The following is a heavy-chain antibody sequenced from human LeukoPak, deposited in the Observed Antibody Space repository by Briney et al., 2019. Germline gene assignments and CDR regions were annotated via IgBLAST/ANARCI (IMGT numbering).Heavy chain of an antibody. Sequence: ASVKVSCKASGYTFTSYAMHWVRQAPGQRLEWMGWINAGNGNTKYSQKFQGRVTITRDTSASTAYMELSSLRSEDTAVYYCARSSILTGYYYNYWGQGTLVTVSS. J-gene: IGHJ4*02. CDR3: ARSSILTGYYYNY. V-gene: IGHV1-3*01. D-gene: IGHD3-9*01. CDR2: INAGNGNT. CDR1: GYTFTSYA.